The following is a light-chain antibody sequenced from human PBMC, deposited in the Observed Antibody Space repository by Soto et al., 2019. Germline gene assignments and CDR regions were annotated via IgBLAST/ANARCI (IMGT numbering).Light chain of an antibody. V-gene: IGKV3-11*01. Sequence: EIVLTQSPATLSLSPGERATLSCRASQSVSRYLDWYQQKPGQAPRLLNFDASNRATGIPARFSGSGSGTDFTIPISSLEPEDFAIYYCQQHINWPPFTVGQGTRLEIK. CDR2: DAS. J-gene: IGKJ5*01. CDR3: QQHINWPPFT. CDR1: QSVSRY.